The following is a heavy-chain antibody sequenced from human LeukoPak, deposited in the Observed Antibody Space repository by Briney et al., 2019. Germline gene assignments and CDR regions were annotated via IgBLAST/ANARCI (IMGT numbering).Heavy chain of an antibody. CDR2: INPSGGST. D-gene: IGHD1-26*01. Sequence: ASVKVSCKGSGYTFTSYYMHWVRRAPGQGLEWMGIINPSGGSTSYAQKFQGRVTMTRDTSTSTVYMELSSLRSEDTAVFYCAREEAVGAKFRHAFDIWGQGTMVTVSS. V-gene: IGHV1-46*01. CDR3: AREEAVGAKFRHAFDI. J-gene: IGHJ3*02. CDR1: GYTFTSYY.